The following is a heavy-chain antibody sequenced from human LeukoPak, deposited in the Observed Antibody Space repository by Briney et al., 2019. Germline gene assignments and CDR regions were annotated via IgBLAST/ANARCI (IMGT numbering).Heavy chain of an antibody. V-gene: IGHV4-59*01. J-gene: IGHJ4*02. CDR3: ARANWAGTMFDY. CDR2: IYYSGST. D-gene: IGHD1/OR15-1a*01. Sequence: SETLSLTCTVSGGSISSYYWSWIRQPPGKGLGWIGYIYYSGSTNYNPSLKSRVTISVDTSKNQFSLKLSSVTAADTAVYYCARANWAGTMFDYWGQGTLVTVSS. CDR1: GGSISSYY.